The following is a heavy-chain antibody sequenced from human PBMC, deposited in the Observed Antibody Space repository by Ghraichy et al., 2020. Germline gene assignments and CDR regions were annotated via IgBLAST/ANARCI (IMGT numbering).Heavy chain of an antibody. J-gene: IGHJ4*02. CDR1: GYTFTSYA. CDR2: INAGNGNT. CDR3: ARYPMVRGAALDY. V-gene: IGHV1-3*01. Sequence: ASVKVSCKASGYTFTSYAMHWVRQAPGQRLEWMGWINAGNGNTKYSQKFQGRVTITRDTSASTAYMELSSLRSEDTAVYYCARYPMVRGAALDYWGQGTLVTVSS. D-gene: IGHD3-10*01.